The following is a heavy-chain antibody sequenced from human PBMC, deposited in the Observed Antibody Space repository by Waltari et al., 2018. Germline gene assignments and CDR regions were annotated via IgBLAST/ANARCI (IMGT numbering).Heavy chain of an antibody. CDR2: IKRGSYGLTA. Sequence: EVQLEESGGDLVQPGGSLRLSCTASGLTFSDAWMSWVRQAPGKGLEWVGRIKRGSYGLTADYAEPVMGRFTISSDVSKITMYLQMSGLRFEDTGIYYCTSYLIFCFALFVFVIGLW. V-gene: IGHV3-15*01. CDR1: GLTFSDAW. J-gene: IGHJ2*01. D-gene: IGHD3-3*02. CDR3: TSYLIFCFALFVFVIGL.